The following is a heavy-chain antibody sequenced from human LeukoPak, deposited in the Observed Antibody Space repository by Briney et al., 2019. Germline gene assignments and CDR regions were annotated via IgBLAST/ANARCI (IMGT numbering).Heavy chain of an antibody. D-gene: IGHD7-27*01. J-gene: IGHJ3*02. CDR3: ARLGVGAGDRRDAFDI. CDR2: IYYSGNT. CDR1: GDSISSSSSY. V-gene: IGHV4-39*01. Sequence: PSETLSLTCTVSGDSISSSSSYWGWIRQPPGKGLEWIGSIYYSGNTFYNPSLKSRVTISVDTSRNQFSLSLISLTAADTAVYYCARLGVGAGDRRDAFDIWGQGAMVTVSS.